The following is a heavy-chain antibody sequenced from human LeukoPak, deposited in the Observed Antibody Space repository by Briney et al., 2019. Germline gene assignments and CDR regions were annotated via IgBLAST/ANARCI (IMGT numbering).Heavy chain of an antibody. CDR1: GFTFSNYG. D-gene: IGHD3-3*01. J-gene: IGHJ5*02. CDR3: ARSVLRFLEWSSAIDP. Sequence: GGSLRLSCAASGFTFSNYGMHWVRQAPGKGQEWVAFIRFDGSNKYYADSVKGRFTISRDNPKNTLYLQMNSLRAEDTAVYYCARSVLRFLEWSSAIDPWGQGTLVTVSS. CDR2: IRFDGSNK. V-gene: IGHV3-30*02.